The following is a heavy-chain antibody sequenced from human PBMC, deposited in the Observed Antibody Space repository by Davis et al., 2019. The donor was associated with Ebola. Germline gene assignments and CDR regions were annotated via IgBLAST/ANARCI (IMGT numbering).Heavy chain of an antibody. CDR1: GFTFSSYW. D-gene: IGHD3-22*01. J-gene: IGHJ1*01. Sequence: PGGSLRLSCAASGFTFSSYWMHWVRQAPGKGLVWVSRINSDGSSTSYADSVKGRFTISRDNAKNSVYLQMSSLRAEDTAVYYCARDQYYSDSSGYYFLGYFQHWGQGTLATVSS. V-gene: IGHV3-74*01. CDR2: INSDGSST. CDR3: ARDQYYSDSSGYYFLGYFQH.